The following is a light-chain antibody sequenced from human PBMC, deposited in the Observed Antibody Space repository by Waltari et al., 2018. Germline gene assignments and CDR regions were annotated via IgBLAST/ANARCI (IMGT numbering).Light chain of an antibody. V-gene: IGLV2-14*03. CDR1: SSAVGGHNH. CDR2: DVT. CDR3: NSFTSSTTWV. J-gene: IGLJ3*02. Sequence: QSALTQPASVSGSPGQSLTISCTGTSSAVGGHNHVSWYQQHPGQAPKLLIYDVTKWPSGVSDRFSGSKSGNTASLTISGLQAEDEADYYCNSFTSSTTWVFGGGTRVTVL.